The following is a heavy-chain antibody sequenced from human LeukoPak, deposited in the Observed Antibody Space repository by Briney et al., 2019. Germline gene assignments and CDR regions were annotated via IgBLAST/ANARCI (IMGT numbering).Heavy chain of an antibody. D-gene: IGHD1-14*01. V-gene: IGHV3-33*01. CDR2: IAYDGSRA. CDR3: TRYNNDHFDY. J-gene: IGHJ4*02. CDR1: GFTFGGYG. Sequence: GGSLRLSCAGSGFTFGGYGMHWFRQTPGKGLEWVAVIAYDGSRAFYADSVKGRFTISRDNSKNTMSVQMDDLRAEDTAVYYCTRYNNDHFDYWGQGTLVNVSS.